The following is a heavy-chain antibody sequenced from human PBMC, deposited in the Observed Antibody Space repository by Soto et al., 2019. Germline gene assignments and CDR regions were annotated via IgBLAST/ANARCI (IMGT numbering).Heavy chain of an antibody. CDR3: ARHLVGGNFDY. V-gene: IGHV4-59*08. D-gene: IGHD6-19*01. J-gene: IGHJ4*02. CDR2: IYYSGST. Sequence: SETLSLTCTVSGGSISSYYWSWIRQPPGKGLEWIGYIYYSGSTNYNPSLKSRVTISVDTSKNQFSLKLSSVTAADTAVYYCARHLVGGNFDYWGQGTLVTVSS. CDR1: GGSISSYY.